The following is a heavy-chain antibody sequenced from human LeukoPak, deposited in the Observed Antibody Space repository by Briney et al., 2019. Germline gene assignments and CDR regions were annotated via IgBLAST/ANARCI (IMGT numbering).Heavy chain of an antibody. D-gene: IGHD3-10*01. V-gene: IGHV1-18*01. J-gene: IGHJ5*02. CDR3: ARDVTMVRGVLDFGFDP. CDR1: GYTFTSYG. Sequence: ASVKVSCKASGYTFTSYGISWVRQAPGQGLEWMGWISAYNGNTNYAQKLQGRVTMTTDTSTSTAYMELRSLRSDDTAVYYCARDVTMVRGVLDFGFDPWGQGTLVTVSS. CDR2: ISAYNGNT.